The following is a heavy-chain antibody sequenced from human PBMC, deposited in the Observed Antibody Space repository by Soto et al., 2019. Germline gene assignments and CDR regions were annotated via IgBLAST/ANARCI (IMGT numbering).Heavy chain of an antibody. J-gene: IGHJ3*02. Sequence: QVQLVQSGAEVKKPGSSVKVSCTASGGTFSSYAISWVRQAPGQGLEWMGGIIPIFGTANYAQKFQGRATITADESTSTAYMELSSLRSEDTAVYYCAGDRHDSSGYDAFDIWGQGTMVTVSS. CDR2: IIPIFGTA. D-gene: IGHD3-22*01. CDR3: AGDRHDSSGYDAFDI. V-gene: IGHV1-69*01. CDR1: GGTFSSYA.